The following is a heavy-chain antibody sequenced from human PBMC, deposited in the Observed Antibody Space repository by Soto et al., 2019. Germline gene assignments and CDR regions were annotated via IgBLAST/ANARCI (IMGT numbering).Heavy chain of an antibody. D-gene: IGHD3-10*01. Sequence: GGSLRLSCAASGFTFSSYAMSWVRQAPGKGLEWVSAISGSGGSTYYADSVKGRFTISRDNSKNTLYLQMNSLRAEDTAVYYCAKDSSGSASKLLNWFDPWGQGTLVTVSS. J-gene: IGHJ5*02. CDR2: ISGSGGST. CDR1: GFTFSSYA. CDR3: AKDSSGSASKLLNWFDP. V-gene: IGHV3-23*01.